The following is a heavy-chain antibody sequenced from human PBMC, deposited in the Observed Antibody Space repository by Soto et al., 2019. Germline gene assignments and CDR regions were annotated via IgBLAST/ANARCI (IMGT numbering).Heavy chain of an antibody. CDR3: ARGVVISELYFGY. V-gene: IGHV4-39*01. D-gene: IGHD3-22*01. CDR2: IYYSGST. J-gene: IGHJ4*02. Sequence: SETLSLTCTVSGGSISSSSYYWGWIRQPPGKGLEWIGSIYYSGSTYYNPSLKSRVTISVDTSKNQFSLKLSSVTAADTAVYYCARGVVISELYFGYWGQGTLVTVSS. CDR1: GGSISSSSYY.